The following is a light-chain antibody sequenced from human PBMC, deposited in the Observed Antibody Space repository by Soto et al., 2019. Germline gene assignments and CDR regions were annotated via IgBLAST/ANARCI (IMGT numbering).Light chain of an antibody. CDR3: CSCAGSDSYV. CDR1: SSDVGGYNY. Sequence: QSALTQPRSVSGSPGQSVTISCTGTSSDVGGYNYVSWYQQHPGKAPKLMIYDVSKRPSGVPDRFSGSKSGNTASLTISGLQAEDEADYYCCSCAGSDSYVFGNGTKLTVL. J-gene: IGLJ1*01. CDR2: DVS. V-gene: IGLV2-11*01.